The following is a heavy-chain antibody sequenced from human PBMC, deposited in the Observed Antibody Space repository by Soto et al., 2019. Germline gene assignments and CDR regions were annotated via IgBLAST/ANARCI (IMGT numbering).Heavy chain of an antibody. J-gene: IGHJ6*03. CDR1: GNSVSSNSAA. D-gene: IGHD1-7*01. Sequence: SQTLSLTCAISGNSVSSNSAAWNWIRQSPSRGLEWLGRTYYRSRWYNDYAVSVKSRITINPDTSKNQFSLHLNSVTPEDTAVYYCAGITSLQWYYMDVSGKATTLTVSS. V-gene: IGHV6-1*01. CDR3: AGITSLQWYYMDV. CDR2: TYYRSRWYN.